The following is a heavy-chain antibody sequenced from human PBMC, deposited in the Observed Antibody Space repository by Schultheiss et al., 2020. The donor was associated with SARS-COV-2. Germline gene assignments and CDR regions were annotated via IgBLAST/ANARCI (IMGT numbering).Heavy chain of an antibody. J-gene: IGHJ3*02. Sequence: SETLSLTCAVYGGSFSGYYWSWIRQPPGKGLEWIGEINHSGSTNYNPSLKSRVTISVDTSKNQFSLKLSSVTAADTAVYYCARQTTVTTKDAFDIWGQGTMVTVAS. D-gene: IGHD4-17*01. CDR1: GGSFSGYY. CDR3: ARQTTVTTKDAFDI. CDR2: INHSGST. V-gene: IGHV4-34*01.